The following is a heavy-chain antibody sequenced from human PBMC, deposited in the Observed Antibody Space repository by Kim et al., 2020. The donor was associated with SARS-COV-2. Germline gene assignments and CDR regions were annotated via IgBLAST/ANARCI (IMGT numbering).Heavy chain of an antibody. D-gene: IGHD1-20*01. Sequence: GGPLRLSCAASGFTFSSYEMNWVRQAPGKGLEWVAYISSSGSTTIYNADSVKGRFTISRDNAKDSLYLQMNSRRGDDTGVYYCARGPRLNWKIGYWGRGALVADSS. CDR3: ARGPRLNWKIGY. CDR1: GFTFSSYE. CDR2: ISSSGSTTI. J-gene: IGHJ4*02. V-gene: IGHV3-48*03.